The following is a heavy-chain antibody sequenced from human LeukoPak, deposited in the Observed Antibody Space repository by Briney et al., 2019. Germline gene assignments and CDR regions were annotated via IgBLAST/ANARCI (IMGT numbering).Heavy chain of an antibody. Sequence: GGSLRLSCAASGFTFSDYYLTWIRQAPGKGLEWVSYISSSSSDTNYADSVRGRFTISRDNANKSLYLQMNSLRDEDTAVYYCARVGATWNFQHWGQGALVTVSS. V-gene: IGHV3-11*06. CDR1: GFTFSDYY. J-gene: IGHJ1*01. CDR3: ARVGATWNFQH. CDR2: ISSSSSDT. D-gene: IGHD1-26*01.